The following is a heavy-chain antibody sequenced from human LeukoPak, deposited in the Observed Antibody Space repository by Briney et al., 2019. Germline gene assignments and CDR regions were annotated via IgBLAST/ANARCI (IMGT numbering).Heavy chain of an antibody. CDR1: GASISSSNW. D-gene: IGHD3-10*01. V-gene: IGHV4-4*02. CDR3: ARHQGSHYYASGPDRALDI. CDR2: IYDSGST. J-gene: IGHJ3*02. Sequence: PSGTLSLTCAVSGASISSSNWWSWVRQPPGKGLEWIGEIYDSGSTNYNSSLKSRVTISVDTSKNQFSLKLSSVAAADTAVYYCARHQGSHYYASGPDRALDIWGQGTMVTVSS.